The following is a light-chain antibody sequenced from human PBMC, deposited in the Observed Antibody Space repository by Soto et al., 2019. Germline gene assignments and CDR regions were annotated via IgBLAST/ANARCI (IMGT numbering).Light chain of an antibody. V-gene: IGKV1-5*01. CDR2: DAS. Sequence: IPMTQSPSTLSGSVGDRVTIPCRASQTISSWLAWYQQKPGKAPKLLIYDASSLESGVPSRFSGSGSGTEFTLTISSLQPDDFATYYCQQYNSYSTFGQGTKVDI. CDR1: QTISSW. CDR3: QQYNSYST. J-gene: IGKJ1*01.